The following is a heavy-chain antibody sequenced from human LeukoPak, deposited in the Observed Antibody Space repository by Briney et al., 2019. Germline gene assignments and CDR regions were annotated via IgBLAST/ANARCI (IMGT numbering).Heavy chain of an antibody. J-gene: IGHJ2*01. V-gene: IGHV4-61*02. D-gene: IGHD3-10*01. Sequence: PSETLSLTCTVSGGSISSGGYYWTWIRQPAGKGLEWIGRIYTSGSTNYNPSLKSRVTMSVDTSKNQFSLKLSSVTAADTAVYYCARLWGNWYFDLWGRGTLVTVSS. CDR1: GGSISSGGYY. CDR3: ARLWGNWYFDL. CDR2: IYTSGST.